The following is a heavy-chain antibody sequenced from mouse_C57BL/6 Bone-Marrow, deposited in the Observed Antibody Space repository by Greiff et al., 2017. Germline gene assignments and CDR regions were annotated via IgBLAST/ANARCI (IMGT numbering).Heavy chain of an antibody. D-gene: IGHD2-1*01. Sequence: VQLQQSGAELVRPGASVTLSCKASGYTFTDYEMHWVKQTPVHGLEWIGAIDPETGGTAYNQKFKGKAILTADKSSSTAYMELRSLTSEDSAVYYCTRRATMGPGAYCGQESLVTVSA. CDR1: GYTFTDYE. CDR3: TRRATMGPGAY. CDR2: IDPETGGT. J-gene: IGHJ3*01. V-gene: IGHV1-15*01.